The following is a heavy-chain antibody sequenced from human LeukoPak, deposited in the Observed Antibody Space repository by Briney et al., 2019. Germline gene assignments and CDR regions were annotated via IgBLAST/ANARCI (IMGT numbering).Heavy chain of an antibody. D-gene: IGHD1-26*01. J-gene: IGHJ4*02. CDR1: GGTFSSYA. V-gene: IGHV1-69*05. CDR3: ARVSGSYQRGMDY. CDR2: IIPIFGTA. Sequence: SVKVSCKASGGTFSSYAISWVRQAPGQGLEWMGGIIPIFGTANYAQKFTITTDESTSTAYMERSSLRSEDTAVYYCARVSGSYQRGMDYWGQGTLATVSS.